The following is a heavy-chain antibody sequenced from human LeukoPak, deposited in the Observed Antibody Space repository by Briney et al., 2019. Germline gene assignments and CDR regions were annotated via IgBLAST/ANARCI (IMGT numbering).Heavy chain of an antibody. V-gene: IGHV3-21*01. Sequence: GGSLRLSCAASGFTFSSYSMNWVRQAPGKGLEWVSSISSSSSYIYYADSVKGRFTISRDNAKNSLYLQMNSLRAEDTAVYYCAREGSYYYYFDYWGQGTPVTVSS. D-gene: IGHD1-26*01. CDR3: AREGSYYYYFDY. J-gene: IGHJ4*02. CDR2: ISSSSSYI. CDR1: GFTFSSYS.